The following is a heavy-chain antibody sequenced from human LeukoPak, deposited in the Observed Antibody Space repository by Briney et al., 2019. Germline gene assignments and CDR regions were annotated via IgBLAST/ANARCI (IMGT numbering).Heavy chain of an antibody. CDR1: GFTLSNYG. CDR3: ARVFVGYGDYYFDY. D-gene: IGHD4-17*01. J-gene: IGHJ4*02. V-gene: IGHV3-30*03. CDR2: ISYDGSYK. Sequence: PGRSLRLSCAASGFTLSNYGMHWVRQAPGKGLEWVAVISYDGSYKYYAESVKGRFTISRDNAKNTLYLQMNSLRAEDTAVYYCARVFVGYGDYYFDYWGQGTLVTVSS.